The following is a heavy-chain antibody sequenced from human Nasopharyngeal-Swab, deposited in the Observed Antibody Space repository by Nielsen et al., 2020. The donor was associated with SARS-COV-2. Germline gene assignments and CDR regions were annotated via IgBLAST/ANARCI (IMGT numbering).Heavy chain of an antibody. CDR1: VFSLSTSGMC. Sequence: SGPTLVKPTHTLTLTCTFSVFSLSTSGMCVSWIRQPPGKALEWLARIDWDDDKYYSTSLKTRLTISKDTSKNQVVLTMTNMDPVDTATYYCARIPGIAAAGTGYMDVWGKGTTVTVSS. J-gene: IGHJ6*03. CDR3: ARIPGIAAAGTGYMDV. V-gene: IGHV2-70*11. CDR2: IDWDDDK. D-gene: IGHD6-13*01.